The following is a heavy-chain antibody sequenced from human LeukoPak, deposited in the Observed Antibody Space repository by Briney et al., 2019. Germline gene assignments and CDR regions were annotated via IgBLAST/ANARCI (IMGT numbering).Heavy chain of an antibody. V-gene: IGHV3-21*01. CDR1: GFTFSSYS. J-gene: IGHJ4*02. CDR2: ISSSSSYM. CDR3: ASSPVYSSAPTRFDY. Sequence: GGSLRLSCAASGFTFSSYSMNWVRQAPGKGLEWVSSISSSSSYMYYADSVKGRFTISRDNAKNSLYLQMNSLRAEDTAVYYCASSPVYSSAPTRFDYWGQGTLVTVSS. D-gene: IGHD6-19*01.